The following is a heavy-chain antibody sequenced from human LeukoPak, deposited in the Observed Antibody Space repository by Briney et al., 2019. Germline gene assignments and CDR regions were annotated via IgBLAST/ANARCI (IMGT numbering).Heavy chain of an antibody. Sequence: GGSLRLSCSASGFTFSSYAMGWVPQAPGKGLEWVSAISGSGGSTYYADPVRGRFTISRDNSKNTLYLQMNSLRAEDTAVYYCAKVRGYSCGPTDYWGQGTLVTVSS. J-gene: IGHJ4*02. D-gene: IGHD5-18*01. CDR2: ISGSGGST. CDR1: GFTFSSYA. V-gene: IGHV3-23*01. CDR3: AKVRGYSCGPTDY.